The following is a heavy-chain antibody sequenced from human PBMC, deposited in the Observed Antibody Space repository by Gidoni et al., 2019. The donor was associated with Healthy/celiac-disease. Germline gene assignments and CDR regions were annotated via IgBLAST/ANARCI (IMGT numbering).Heavy chain of an antibody. CDR2: ISSSSSYI. J-gene: IGHJ4*02. Sequence: EVQLVESGGGLVKPGGSLRLSCAASGFTFSSYSMNWVRQAPGKGLEWVSSISSSSSYIDYADSVKGRFTISRDNAKNSLYLQMNSLRAEDTAVYYCAISNKYSSGWNFDYWGQGTLVTVSS. D-gene: IGHD6-19*01. CDR1: GFTFSSYS. CDR3: AISNKYSSGWNFDY. V-gene: IGHV3-21*01.